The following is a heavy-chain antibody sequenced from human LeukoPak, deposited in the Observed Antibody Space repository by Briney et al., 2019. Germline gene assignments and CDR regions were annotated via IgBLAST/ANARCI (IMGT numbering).Heavy chain of an antibody. CDR1: GYSISSGYY. CDR3: ARENYDILTGYYPYGGMDV. D-gene: IGHD3-9*01. J-gene: IGHJ6*02. Sequence: SETLSLTCTVSGYSISSGYYWGWIRQPPGKGLEWIGSIYHSGSTYYNPSLKSRVTMSVDTSKNQFSLKLSSVTAADTAVYYCARENYDILTGYYPYGGMDVWGQGTTVTVSS. V-gene: IGHV4-38-2*02. CDR2: IYHSGST.